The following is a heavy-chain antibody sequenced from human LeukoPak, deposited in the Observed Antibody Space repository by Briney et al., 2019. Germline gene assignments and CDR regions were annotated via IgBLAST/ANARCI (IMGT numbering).Heavy chain of an antibody. V-gene: IGHV3-21*01. CDR1: GFTFSSYS. D-gene: IGHD6-19*01. J-gene: IGHJ4*02. Sequence: PGGSLRLSCAASGFTFSSYSMNWVRQAPGKGLEWVSSISSSSSYIYYADSVKGRFTISRDNAKNSLYLQMNSLRAEDTAVYYCARDTPYSSGWYGTGFDYWGQGTLVTVSS. CDR2: ISSSSSYI. CDR3: ARDTPYSSGWYGTGFDY.